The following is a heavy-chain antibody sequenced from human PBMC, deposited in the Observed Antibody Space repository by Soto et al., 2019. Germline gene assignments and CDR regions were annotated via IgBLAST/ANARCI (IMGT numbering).Heavy chain of an antibody. CDR2: MSYDGSNK. Sequence: QVQLVESGGGVVQPGRSLRLSCAASGFTFNIYGMHWVRQPPGKGLEWVAFMSYDGSNKYYADSVKGRFTISRDNSKNTLYLQMNSLRAEDTAVYYCARDYKPYYYDSSGYYYQGYFDYWGQGTLVTVSS. CDR3: ARDYKPYYYDSSGYYYQGYFDY. V-gene: IGHV3-30*03. CDR1: GFTFNIYG. J-gene: IGHJ4*02. D-gene: IGHD3-22*01.